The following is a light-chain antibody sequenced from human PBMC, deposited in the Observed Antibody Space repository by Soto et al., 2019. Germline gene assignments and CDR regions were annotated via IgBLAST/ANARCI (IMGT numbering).Light chain of an antibody. CDR1: SSNIGIKT. J-gene: IGLJ3*02. CDR3: AAWDDSLNGWV. V-gene: IGLV1-44*01. Sequence: QSALTQPPSASGTPGQRVTIPCSGSSSNIGIKTVNWYQQLPGTAPKLLIYCNSQRPSGVPDRFSGSKSGTSASLAISGLQSEDEADYYCAAWDDSLNGWVFGGGTKLTVL. CDR2: CNS.